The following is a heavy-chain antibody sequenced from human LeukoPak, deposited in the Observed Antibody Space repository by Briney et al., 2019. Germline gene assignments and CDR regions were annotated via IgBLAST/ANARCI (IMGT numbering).Heavy chain of an antibody. CDR3: AFVPAGNWFDP. CDR1: GGSISSSSYY. D-gene: IGHD2-2*01. CDR2: IYCSGST. V-gene: IGHV4-39*01. Sequence: SETLSLTCTVSGGSISSSSYYWGWIRQPPGKGLEWIGSIYCSGSTYYNPSPKSRVTISLDTSKNQFSLKLSSVTAADTAVYYCAFVPAGNWFDPWGQGTLVTVSS. J-gene: IGHJ5*02.